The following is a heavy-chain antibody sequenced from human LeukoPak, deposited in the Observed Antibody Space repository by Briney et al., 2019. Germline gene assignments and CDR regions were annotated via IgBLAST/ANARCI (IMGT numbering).Heavy chain of an antibody. CDR3: AKESQDDFLGVYFDY. Sequence: KPGGSLRLSCAASGFTFSDYYMSWIRQAPGKGLEWVSYISSSGSTIYYADSVKGRFTISRDNAKNSLYLQVNSLKAEDMALYYCAKESQDDFLGVYFDYWGQGTLVTVSS. V-gene: IGHV3-11*01. J-gene: IGHJ4*02. CDR1: GFTFSDYY. CDR2: ISSSGSTI. D-gene: IGHD3-3*01.